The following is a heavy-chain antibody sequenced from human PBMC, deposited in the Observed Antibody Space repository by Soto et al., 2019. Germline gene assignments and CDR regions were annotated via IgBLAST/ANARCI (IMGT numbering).Heavy chain of an antibody. Sequence: SVKVSCKASGYTFTGYYMHWVRQAPGQGLEWMGWINPNSGGTNYAQKFQGWVTMTRDTSISTAYMELSRLRSDDTAVYYCARGGTMDTAMVRPLDYWGQGTLVTVSS. CDR2: INPNSGGT. D-gene: IGHD5-18*01. CDR1: GYTFTGYY. V-gene: IGHV1-2*04. J-gene: IGHJ4*02. CDR3: ARGGTMDTAMVRPLDY.